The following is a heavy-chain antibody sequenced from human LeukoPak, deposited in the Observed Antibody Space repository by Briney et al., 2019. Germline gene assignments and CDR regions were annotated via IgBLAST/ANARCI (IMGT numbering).Heavy chain of an antibody. CDR3: ASRLDY. V-gene: IGHV3-48*01. CDR2: ISTSGTTM. CDR1: GFTFRTYT. Sequence: GGSLRLSCAASGFTFRTYTMHWVRQAPGKGLEWLSHISTSGTTMYYADSVKGRFTISRDNAKNSLYLQMNSLRAEDTAVYFCASRLDYWGQGTLVTVSS. D-gene: IGHD5-12*01. J-gene: IGHJ4*02.